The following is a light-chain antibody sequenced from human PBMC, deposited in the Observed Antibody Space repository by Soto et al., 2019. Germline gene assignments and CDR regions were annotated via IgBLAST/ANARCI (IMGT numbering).Light chain of an antibody. J-gene: IGLJ1*01. CDR3: AAWDDSLSGDV. Sequence: QSVLTQPPSASGTPGQRVTISCSGSSSNIGGNAVNWYQQLPGTTPKLLIYSNNQRPSGVPDRFSGSKSGTSASLAISGLQSEDEAEYYGAAWDDSLSGDVVGTGTKLTVL. CDR1: SSNIGGNA. CDR2: SNN. V-gene: IGLV1-44*01.